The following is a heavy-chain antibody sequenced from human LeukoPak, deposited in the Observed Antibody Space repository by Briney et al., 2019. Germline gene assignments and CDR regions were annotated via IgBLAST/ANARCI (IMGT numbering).Heavy chain of an antibody. CDR3: ARGNDALRWELPLGFDY. CDR2: IWYDGSNK. V-gene: IGHV3-33*01. J-gene: IGHJ4*02. Sequence: GGSLRLSCAASGFTFSSYGMHWVRQAPGKGLEWVAVIWYDGSNKYYADSVKGRFTISRDNSKNTLYLQMNSLRAEDTAVYYCARGNDALRWELPLGFDYWGQGTLVTVSS. CDR1: GFTFSSYG. D-gene: IGHD1-26*01.